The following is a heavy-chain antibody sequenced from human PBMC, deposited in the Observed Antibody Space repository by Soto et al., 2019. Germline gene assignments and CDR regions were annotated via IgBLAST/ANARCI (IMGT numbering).Heavy chain of an antibody. CDR3: ARDRNDILTGSPDY. J-gene: IGHJ4*02. CDR2: ISSSSSYI. V-gene: IGHV3-21*01. D-gene: IGHD3-9*01. Sequence: GGSLRLSCAASGFTFSSYSMNWVRQAPGKGLEWVSSISSSSSYIYYADSVKGRFTISRDNAKNSLYLQMNSLGAEDTAVYYCARDRNDILTGSPDYWGQGTLVTVSS. CDR1: GFTFSSYS.